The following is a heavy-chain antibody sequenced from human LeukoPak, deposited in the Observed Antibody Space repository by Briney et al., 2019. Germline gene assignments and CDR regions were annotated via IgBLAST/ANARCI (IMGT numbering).Heavy chain of an antibody. CDR3: ARGRPGYCSGGSCYTNFDY. V-gene: IGHV1-18*01. D-gene: IGHD2-15*01. Sequence: GASVKVSCKASGYTFTSYGISWVRQAPGQGFEWMGWISAYNGNTNYAQKLQGRVTMTTDTSTSTAYMELRSLRSDDTAVYYCARGRPGYCSGGSCYTNFDYWGQGTLVTVSS. CDR1: GYTFTSYG. CDR2: ISAYNGNT. J-gene: IGHJ4*02.